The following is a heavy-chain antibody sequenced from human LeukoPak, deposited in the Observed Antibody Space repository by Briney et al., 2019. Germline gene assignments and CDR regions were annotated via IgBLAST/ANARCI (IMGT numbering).Heavy chain of an antibody. Sequence: PSETLSLTCNVSGYSISRGYYWGWIRQPPGRGLEWIGSIHYSGYSHYNPSLKTRVSISVDTSKNQLSLKLTSVTAADTAVYFCARRDWSAYQLDFWGRGILVVASS. CDR3: ARRDWSAYQLDF. D-gene: IGHD3-3*01. J-gene: IGHJ4*02. V-gene: IGHV4-38-2*02. CDR2: IHYSGYS. CDR1: GYSISRGYY.